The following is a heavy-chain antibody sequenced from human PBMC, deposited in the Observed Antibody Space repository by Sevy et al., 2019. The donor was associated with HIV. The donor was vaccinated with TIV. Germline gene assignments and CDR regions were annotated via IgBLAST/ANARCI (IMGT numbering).Heavy chain of an antibody. D-gene: IGHD1-26*01. V-gene: IGHV3-23*01. CDR3: AKETHIVGATPQYNFDY. J-gene: IGHJ4*02. CDR2: ISGSGGST. CDR1: GFTFSSYA. Sequence: GESLKISCAASGFTFSSYAMSWVRQAPGKGLEWVSAISGSGGSTYYADSVKGRFTISRDNSKSTLYLQMNSLRAEDTAVYYCAKETHIVGATPQYNFDYWGQGTLVTVSS.